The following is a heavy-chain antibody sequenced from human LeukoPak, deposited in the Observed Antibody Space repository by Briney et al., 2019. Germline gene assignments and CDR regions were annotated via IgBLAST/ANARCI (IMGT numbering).Heavy chain of an antibody. V-gene: IGHV4-59*01. Sequence: PSETLSLTCTVSGGYLSSYYWNWIRQPPGKGLEWIGYIYYSGSTSYNPSLKSRVTISIDTSKNQFSLKLSSVTAADTAVYYCARDVNGGYWGQGTLVTVSS. J-gene: IGHJ4*02. CDR2: IYYSGST. CDR3: ARDVNGGY. D-gene: IGHD2-8*01. CDR1: GGYLSSYY.